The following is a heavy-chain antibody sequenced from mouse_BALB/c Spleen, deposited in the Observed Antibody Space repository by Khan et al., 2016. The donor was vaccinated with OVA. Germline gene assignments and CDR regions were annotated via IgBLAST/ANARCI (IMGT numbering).Heavy chain of an antibody. CDR3: AGSNGDYWFAY. D-gene: IGHD2-13*01. Sequence: QIQLVQSGPELKKPGETVKISCRASGYTFTNYGMNWVKQAPGQGLKWMGWINTYIGEPTYADDFKGRFAFSLETSASTASLQLNTLKNEDTATYYGAGSNGDYWFAYWGQGTLVTVSA. J-gene: IGHJ3*01. CDR2: INTYIGEP. V-gene: IGHV9-3-1*01. CDR1: GYTFTNYG.